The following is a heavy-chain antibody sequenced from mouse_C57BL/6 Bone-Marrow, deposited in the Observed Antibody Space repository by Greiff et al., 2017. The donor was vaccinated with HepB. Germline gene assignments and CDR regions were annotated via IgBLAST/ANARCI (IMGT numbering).Heavy chain of an antibody. Sequence: EVQLVESGGGLVQPKGSLKLSCAASGFSFNTYAMNWVRQAPGKGLEWVARIRSKSTNYATYYADSVKDRFTISRDDSESMLYRQMNNLKTEDTAMYYSVSGYDGYFSYAMDYWGQGTSVTVSS. J-gene: IGHJ4*01. CDR3: VSGYDGYFSYAMDY. CDR1: GFSFNTYA. V-gene: IGHV10-1*01. CDR2: IRSKSTNYAT. D-gene: IGHD2-3*01.